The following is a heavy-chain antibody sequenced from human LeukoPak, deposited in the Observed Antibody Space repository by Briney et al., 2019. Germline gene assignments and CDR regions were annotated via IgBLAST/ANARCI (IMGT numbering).Heavy chain of an antibody. J-gene: IGHJ4*02. CDR3: ARILTRGTTVTTRGVDY. D-gene: IGHD4-17*01. V-gene: IGHV3-74*01. CDR2: INSDGSST. CDR1: GFTFSSYW. Sequence: PGGSLRLSCAASGFTFSSYWMHWVRHAPGKGLVWVSRINSDGSSTSYADSVKGRFTISRDNAKNTPYLQMNSLRAEDTAVYYCARILTRGTTVTTRGVDYWGQGTLVTVSS.